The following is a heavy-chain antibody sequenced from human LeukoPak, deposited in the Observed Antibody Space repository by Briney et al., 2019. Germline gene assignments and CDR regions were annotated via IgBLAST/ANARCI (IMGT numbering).Heavy chain of an antibody. CDR3: ARDRPNYDILTGQPQPGYYMDV. J-gene: IGHJ6*03. Sequence: SETLSLTCAVYGGSFSGYYWSWIRQPPGKGLEWIGEINHSGSTNYNPSLKSRVTISVDTSKNQFSLKLSSVTAADTAVYYCARDRPNYDILTGQPQPGYYMDVWGKGTTVTISS. CDR1: GGSFSGYY. CDR2: INHSGST. V-gene: IGHV4-34*01. D-gene: IGHD3-9*01.